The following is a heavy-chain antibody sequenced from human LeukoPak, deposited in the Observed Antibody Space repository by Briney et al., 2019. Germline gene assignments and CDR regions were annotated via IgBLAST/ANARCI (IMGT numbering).Heavy chain of an antibody. CDR1: GFTFSSYA. CDR3: AKKRPYDSSSYYYFDY. J-gene: IGHJ4*02. D-gene: IGHD3-22*01. Sequence: GGSLRLSCAASGFTFSSYAMSWVRQAPGKGLEWVSAISGSGGSTYYADSVKGRFTISRDNSKNTLYLQMNSLRAEDTAVYYCAKKRPYDSSSYYYFDYWGQGTLVTVSS. CDR2: ISGSGGST. V-gene: IGHV3-23*01.